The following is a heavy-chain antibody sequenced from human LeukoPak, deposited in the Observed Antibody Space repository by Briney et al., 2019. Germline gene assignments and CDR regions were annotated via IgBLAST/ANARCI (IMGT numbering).Heavy chain of an antibody. Sequence: PGRSLRLSCAASGFTFDDYAMHWVRQAPGKGLEWVSGISWNSGSVGYADSVKGRFTVARDNAKNTLYLEMNRLRAEDTAVYYCARDNTYMFDYWGQGTQVTVSS. CDR3: ARDNTYMFDY. CDR2: ISWNSGSV. CDR1: GFTFDDYA. J-gene: IGHJ4*02. V-gene: IGHV3-9*01. D-gene: IGHD2-2*02.